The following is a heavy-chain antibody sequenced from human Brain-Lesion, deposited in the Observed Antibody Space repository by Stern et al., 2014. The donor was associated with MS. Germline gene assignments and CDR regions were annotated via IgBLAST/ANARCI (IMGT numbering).Heavy chain of an antibody. Sequence: VQLGQSGAEVKKPGESLKISCKGSGYRFTSNWIGWVRQMPGKGLEWMGIIWPGDSDTRYSPSFQGQVTISADKSISTAYLQWSSLQASDTAMYYCARRGDSRSSGFDYWGQGTLVIVSS. CDR1: GYRFTSNW. CDR3: ARRGDSRSSGFDY. CDR2: IWPGDSDT. J-gene: IGHJ4*02. V-gene: IGHV5-51*01. D-gene: IGHD6-6*01.